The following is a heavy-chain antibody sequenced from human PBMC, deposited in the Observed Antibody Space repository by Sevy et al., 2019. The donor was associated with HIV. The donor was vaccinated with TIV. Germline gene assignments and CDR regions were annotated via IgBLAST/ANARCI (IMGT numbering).Heavy chain of an antibody. J-gene: IGHJ4*02. CDR3: ARDPRIFGDYLLAYFDY. V-gene: IGHV3-30*12. D-gene: IGHD3-9*01. CDR2: IGYDGNNI. CDR1: GVTVSSYG. Sequence: GGSLRLSCAASGVTVSSYGIHWVRQAPGKGLEWVAVIGYDGNNIHYADFVQGRFTISRDNSKDTYFLQLDSLRAEDTAIYYCARDPRIFGDYLLAYFDYWGQGTLVTVSS.